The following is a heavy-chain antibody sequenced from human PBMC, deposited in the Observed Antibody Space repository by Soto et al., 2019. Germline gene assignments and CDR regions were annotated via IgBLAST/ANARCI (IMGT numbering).Heavy chain of an antibody. D-gene: IGHD2-21*02. CDR1: GGSISRYY. Sequence: QVQLQESGPGLVKPSETLSLTCTVSGGSISRYYWSWIRQPPGKGLEWIGHMNNTGSTAYNPSFKRRPPISVHTSKNQFSLTLTSVTAADTAVYYCARDLWGYCGTDCSPLDVWGQGTTVTVSS. V-gene: IGHV4-59*01. J-gene: IGHJ6*02. CDR3: ARDLWGYCGTDCSPLDV. CDR2: MNNTGST.